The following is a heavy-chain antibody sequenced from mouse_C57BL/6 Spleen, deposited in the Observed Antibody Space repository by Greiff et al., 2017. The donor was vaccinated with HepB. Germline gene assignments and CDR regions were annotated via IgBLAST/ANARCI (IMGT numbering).Heavy chain of an antibody. CDR1: GFTFSDYY. D-gene: IGHD1-1*01. V-gene: IGHV5-16*01. CDR3: ARGYDGSPLFAY. J-gene: IGHJ3*01. Sequence: EVKLVESEGGLVQPGSSMKLSCTASGFTFSDYYMAWVRQVPEKGLEWVANINYDGSSTYYLDTLKSRFIIARENSKNILYLQMSSLKTEDTATYYCARGYDGSPLFAYWGQGTLVTVSA. CDR2: INYDGSST.